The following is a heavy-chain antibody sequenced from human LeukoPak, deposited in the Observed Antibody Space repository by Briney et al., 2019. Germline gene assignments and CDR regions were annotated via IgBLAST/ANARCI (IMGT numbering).Heavy chain of an antibody. CDR3: ARTWVSSGPNFNWYFDL. Sequence: SETLSLTCTVSGGSISSSSYYWGWIRQPPGKGLEWIGRIYYSGSTYYNPSLKSRVTISVDTSKNQFSLKLSSVTAADTAVYYCARTWVSSGPNFNWYFDLWGRGTLVTVSS. D-gene: IGHD4/OR15-4a*01. V-gene: IGHV4-39*01. CDR1: GGSISSSSYY. CDR2: IYYSGST. J-gene: IGHJ2*01.